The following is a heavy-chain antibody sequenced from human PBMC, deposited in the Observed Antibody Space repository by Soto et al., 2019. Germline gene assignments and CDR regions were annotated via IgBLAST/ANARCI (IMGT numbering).Heavy chain of an antibody. CDR3: ASPRGGGTGVSYYYYYGMDV. CDR1: GFTFSSYW. CDR2: INSDGSST. J-gene: IGHJ6*02. Sequence: HLGGSLRLSCAASGFTFSSYWMHWVRQAPGKGLVWVSRINSDGSSTSYADSVKGRFTISRDNAKNTLYLQMNSLRAEDTAVYYCASPRGGGTGVSYYYYYGMDVWGQGTTVTVSS. V-gene: IGHV3-74*01. D-gene: IGHD2-8*01.